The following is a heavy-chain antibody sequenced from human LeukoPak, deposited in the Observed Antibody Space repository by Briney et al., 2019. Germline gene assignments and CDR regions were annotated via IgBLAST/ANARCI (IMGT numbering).Heavy chain of an antibody. V-gene: IGHV4-59*08. Sequence: SETLSLTCTVSGGSISGYYWSWIRQPPGKGLEWIGYIHYGGSTNYNPSLKSRVTISADTSKNQFSLKLNSVTAADTAVYYCARHGGPSDSSGYLYYLDYWGQGTLVTVSS. CDR3: ARHGGPSDSSGYLYYLDY. CDR1: GGSISGYY. J-gene: IGHJ4*02. CDR2: IHYGGST. D-gene: IGHD3-22*01.